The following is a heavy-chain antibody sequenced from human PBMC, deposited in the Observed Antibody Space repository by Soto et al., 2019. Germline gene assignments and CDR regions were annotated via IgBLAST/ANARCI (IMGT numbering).Heavy chain of an antibody. CDR1: GGSISSSNW. Sequence: QVQLQESGPGLVKPSGTLSLTCAVSGGSISSSNWCSWVRQPPGKGLEWIGEIYHSGNTNYNPSLKSRVTISVDKSKSPFSLKLSSVTAADTAVYYCTFGGFGELGAFAIWGQGTMVTVSS. D-gene: IGHD3-10*01. V-gene: IGHV4-4*02. J-gene: IGHJ3*02. CDR3: TFGGFGELGAFAI. CDR2: IYHSGNT.